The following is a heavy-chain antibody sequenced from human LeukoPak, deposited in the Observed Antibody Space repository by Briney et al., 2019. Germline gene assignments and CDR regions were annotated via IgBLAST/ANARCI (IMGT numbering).Heavy chain of an antibody. CDR2: ISRSDNTI. CDR3: GRRVRGYSHGSRFDY. CDR1: GFTFTDYY. Sequence: GGSLRLSCAASGFTFTDYYMRWIRQAPGKGLEWVSYISRSDNTIYYAGSVKGRFTISRDNAKNSLYLQMNSLRDEDTAVYYCGRRVRGYSHGSRFDYWGQGTLVTVSS. D-gene: IGHD5-18*01. J-gene: IGHJ4*02. V-gene: IGHV3-11*04.